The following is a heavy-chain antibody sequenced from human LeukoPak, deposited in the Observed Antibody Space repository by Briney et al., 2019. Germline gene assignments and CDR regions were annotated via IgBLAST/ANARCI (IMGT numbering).Heavy chain of an antibody. D-gene: IGHD1-26*01. V-gene: IGHV3-74*03. CDR1: GFTFSTYW. CDR2: INSDGSST. CDR3: ARSQFSGIYPWGSDY. Sequence: GGSLRLSCAASGFTFSTYWMHCVRQAPGKGLVWVSRINSDGSSTTYADSVKGRFTISRDNAKNTLYLQMNSLRAEDTAVYYCARSQFSGIYPWGSDYWGQGTLVTVSS. J-gene: IGHJ4*02.